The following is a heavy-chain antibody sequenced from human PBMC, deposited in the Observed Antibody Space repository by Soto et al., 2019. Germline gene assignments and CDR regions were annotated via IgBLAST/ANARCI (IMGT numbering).Heavy chain of an antibody. V-gene: IGHV4-59*08. CDR3: AIHYYYSYPLRFDP. CDR1: GGSITGHY. CDR2: IHYSGST. Sequence: QVQLQESGPGLVQPSETLSLTCTVSGGSITGHYWSWIRQPPGKGPEWIGNIHYSGSTNYNPSLTSRATRSGDTSKNRCSLRLSSVTAAETAVYDCAIHYYYSYPLRFDPWGEGALVIVSS. D-gene: IGHD3-10*01. J-gene: IGHJ5*02.